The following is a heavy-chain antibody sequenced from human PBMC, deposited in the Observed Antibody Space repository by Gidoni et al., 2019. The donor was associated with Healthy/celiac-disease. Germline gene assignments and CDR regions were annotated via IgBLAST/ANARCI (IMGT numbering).Heavy chain of an antibody. D-gene: IGHD4-4*01. J-gene: IGHJ5*02. CDR2: IYPGDSDT. Sequence: EVQQVQSGPAVKKPGESLKISSKGSGYSFTSYWLGWLRQMPGKGLEWLVIIYPGDSDTRYSTSFQGQVTISADKSISTAYLQWSSLKASDTAMYYCARQPGYRDFNWFDPWGQGTLVTVSS. CDR1: GYSFTSYW. V-gene: IGHV5-51*01. CDR3: ARQPGYRDFNWFDP.